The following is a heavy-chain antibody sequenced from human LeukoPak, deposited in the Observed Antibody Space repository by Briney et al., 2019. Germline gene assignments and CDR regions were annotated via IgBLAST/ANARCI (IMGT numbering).Heavy chain of an antibody. CDR2: INSYNGNT. J-gene: IGHJ4*02. Sequence: ASVKVSCKASGYTFTSYGISWVRQAPGQGLELMGWINSYNGNTKYAQKLQGRVTMTTDTSTSTAYMELRSLRSDDTAVYYCARGSSGWLARDYWGQGTLVTVSS. CDR3: ARGSSGWLARDY. CDR1: GYTFTSYG. V-gene: IGHV1-18*01. D-gene: IGHD6-19*01.